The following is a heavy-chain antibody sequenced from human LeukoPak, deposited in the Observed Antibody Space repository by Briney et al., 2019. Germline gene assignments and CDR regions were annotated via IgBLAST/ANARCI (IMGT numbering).Heavy chain of an antibody. V-gene: IGHV4-39*07. Sequence: SETLSLTCTVSGGSISSFSYYWGWIRQPPGRGLEWIGTIYYSGSTYYNPSLKSRVTISTDTSKNQFSLKLTSVTAADTAVYYCAKFGLEYHMDVWGQGTTVTVSS. J-gene: IGHJ6*02. CDR3: AKFGLEYHMDV. CDR1: GGSISSFSYY. CDR2: IYYSGST. D-gene: IGHD2-2*01.